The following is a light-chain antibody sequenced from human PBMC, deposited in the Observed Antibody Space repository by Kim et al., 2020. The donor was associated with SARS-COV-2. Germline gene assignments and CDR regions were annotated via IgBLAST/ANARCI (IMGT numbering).Light chain of an antibody. CDR2: DVA. Sequence: GQSITIYCTGNSNDVGGYDYVSWYQQHPGKAPKIMIFDVANRPSGVSNRFSGSKSGNTASLSISGLQAEDEGDYYCASYTGSNTLMFGGGTQLTVL. J-gene: IGLJ3*02. CDR1: SNDVGGYDY. CDR3: ASYTGSNTLM. V-gene: IGLV2-14*03.